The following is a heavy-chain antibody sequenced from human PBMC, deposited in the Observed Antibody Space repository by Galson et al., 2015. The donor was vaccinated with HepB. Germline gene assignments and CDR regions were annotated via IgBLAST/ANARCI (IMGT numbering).Heavy chain of an antibody. V-gene: IGHV3-23*01. CDR2: ISGSGGST. CDR3: AKDQTLRIAVAGTVDY. Sequence: SLRLSCAASGFTFSSYAMSWVRQAPGKGLEWVSAISGSGGSTYYADSVKGRFTISRDNSKNTLYLQMNSLRAEDTAVYYCAKDQTLRIAVAGTVDYWGQGTLVTVSS. CDR1: GFTFSSYA. D-gene: IGHD6-19*01. J-gene: IGHJ4*02.